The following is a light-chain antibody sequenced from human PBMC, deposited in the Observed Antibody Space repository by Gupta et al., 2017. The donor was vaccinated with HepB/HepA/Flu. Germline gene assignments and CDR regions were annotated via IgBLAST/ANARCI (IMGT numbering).Light chain of an antibody. Sequence: QSALTQPPSVSGSPGQSVTISCTGSDVGSYNRVSWYQQPPGTAPKLMIYEVTHRPSGVPGRFSGSKAGNTASLTISGRQTEDEADYFCTSDTSTNTWVFGGGTKLTVL. CDR1: DVGSYNR. CDR2: EVT. J-gene: IGLJ3*02. V-gene: IGLV2-18*02. CDR3: TSDTSTNTWV.